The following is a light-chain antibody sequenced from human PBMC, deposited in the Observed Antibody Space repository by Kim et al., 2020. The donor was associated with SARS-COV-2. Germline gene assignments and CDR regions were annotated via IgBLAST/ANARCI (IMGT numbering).Light chain of an antibody. CDR2: GKN. Sequence: AWGQTVRITCQGDSLRSYYASWYQQKPGQAPVLVIYGKNNRPSGIPDRFSGSSSGNTASLTITGAQAEDEADYYCNSRDSSGNHLVFGGGNQLTVL. J-gene: IGLJ3*02. CDR3: NSRDSSGNHLV. V-gene: IGLV3-19*01. CDR1: SLRSYY.